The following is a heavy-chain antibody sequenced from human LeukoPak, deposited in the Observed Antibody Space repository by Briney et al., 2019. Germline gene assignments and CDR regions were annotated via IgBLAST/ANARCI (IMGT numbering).Heavy chain of an antibody. Sequence: PSETLSLTCTVSGDSISSGGYYWGWIRQPPGKGLEWIGYIYHSGSTYYNPSLKSRVSISVDRSKNQFSLKLNSVTAADTAVYHCARWSASQQTNDYWGQGTLVTVSS. V-gene: IGHV4-30-2*01. CDR3: ARWSASQQTNDY. D-gene: IGHD3-3*01. CDR1: GDSISSGGYY. J-gene: IGHJ4*02. CDR2: IYHSGST.